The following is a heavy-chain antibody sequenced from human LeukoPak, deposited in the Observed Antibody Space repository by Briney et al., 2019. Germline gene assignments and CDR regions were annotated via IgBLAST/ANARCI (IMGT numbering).Heavy chain of an antibody. CDR1: GGSISSSSYY. CDR3: ARREALTYYYGSGRGFDP. V-gene: IGHV4-39*02. J-gene: IGHJ5*02. Sequence: SETLSLTCTVAGGSISSSSYYWGWIRQPPGKGLEWIGRIYYSGSTYYNPCLKSRVTISVDTSKNHFPLKLSSVTAADTAVYYCARREALTYYYGSGRGFDPWGQGTLVTVSS. D-gene: IGHD3-10*01. CDR2: IYYSGST.